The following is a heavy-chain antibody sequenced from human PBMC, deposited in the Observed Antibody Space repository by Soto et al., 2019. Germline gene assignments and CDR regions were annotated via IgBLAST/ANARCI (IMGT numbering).Heavy chain of an antibody. D-gene: IGHD5-12*01. J-gene: IGHJ4*02. V-gene: IGHV3-30-3*01. Sequence: GGSLRLSCXASGFTFSSYAMHWVRQAPGKGLEWVAVISYDGSNKYYADSVKGRFTISRDNSKNTLYLQMNSLRAEDTAVYYCARDLEMATTALGYWGQGTLVTVSS. CDR1: GFTFSSYA. CDR2: ISYDGSNK. CDR3: ARDLEMATTALGY.